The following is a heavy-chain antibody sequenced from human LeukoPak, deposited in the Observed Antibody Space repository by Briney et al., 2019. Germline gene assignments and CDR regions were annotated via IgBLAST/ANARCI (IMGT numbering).Heavy chain of an antibody. CDR3: ARQLSSGYGNDAFDI. CDR1: GGSISSYY. V-gene: IGHV4-59*01. CDR2: VYYSGST. Sequence: SETLSLTCTVSGGSISSYYWSWIRQPPGKGLEWIGYVYYSGSTNYNPSLKSRVTISIDTSRTQFSLKLSSVTAADTAVYYCARQLSSGYGNDAFDIWGQGTMVTVSS. J-gene: IGHJ3*02. D-gene: IGHD3-22*01.